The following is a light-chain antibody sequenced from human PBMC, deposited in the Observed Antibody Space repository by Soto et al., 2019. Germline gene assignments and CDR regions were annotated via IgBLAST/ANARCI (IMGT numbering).Light chain of an antibody. Sequence: QSALTQPRSVSGSPGQSVTICCTGTSSDVGGYNYVSWYQQHPGKAPKFMIYDVSKRPSGVPDRFSGSKSGNTASLTISGLQAEDEADYYCCSYAGSYKGYVFGSGTKVTVL. J-gene: IGLJ1*01. CDR3: CSYAGSYKGYV. CDR1: SSDVGGYNY. V-gene: IGLV2-11*01. CDR2: DVS.